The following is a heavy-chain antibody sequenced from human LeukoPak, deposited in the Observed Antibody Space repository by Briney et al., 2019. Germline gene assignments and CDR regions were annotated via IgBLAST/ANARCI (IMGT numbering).Heavy chain of an antibody. CDR2: INHSGST. Sequence: SETLSLSCAVYGGSFSGYYWSWIRQPPGKGLEWIGEINHSGSTNYNPSLKSRVTISVDTSKNQFSLKLSSVTAADTAVYYCARGRRVSYYDFWSGYYGAFDIWGQGTMVTVSS. CDR3: ARGRRVSYYDFWSGYYGAFDI. CDR1: GGSFSGYY. V-gene: IGHV4-34*01. D-gene: IGHD3-3*01. J-gene: IGHJ3*02.